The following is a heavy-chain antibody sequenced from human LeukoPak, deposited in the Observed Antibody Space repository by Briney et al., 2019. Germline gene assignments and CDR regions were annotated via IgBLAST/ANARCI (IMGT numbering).Heavy chain of an antibody. CDR3: ARRGYGGKRNWFDP. V-gene: IGHV4-31*03. CDR1: GGSISSDGHY. J-gene: IGHJ5*02. CDR2: IYYSGST. D-gene: IGHD4-23*01. Sequence: SETLSLTCTVSGGSISSDGHYWTWIRQHPGRGLEWIGYIYYSGSTYYNPSLQSRGTISVDTSRYQFSLRLSSVTAADTAVYYCARRGYGGKRNWFDPWGQGTLVTVSS.